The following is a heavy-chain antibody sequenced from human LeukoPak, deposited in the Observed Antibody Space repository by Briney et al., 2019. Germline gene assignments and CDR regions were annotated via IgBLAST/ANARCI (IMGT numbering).Heavy chain of an antibody. Sequence: GGSLRLSCAASGFTYSNYAMNWVRQAPGKGLEWVSSISGSGGNTHYADSVKGRFTISRDNSKNTLDLQMNSLRAEDTAVYYCAREDGGNYFDYWGQGTLVTVSS. D-gene: IGHD4-23*01. CDR3: AREDGGNYFDY. CDR1: GFTYSNYA. V-gene: IGHV3-23*01. CDR2: ISGSGGNT. J-gene: IGHJ4*02.